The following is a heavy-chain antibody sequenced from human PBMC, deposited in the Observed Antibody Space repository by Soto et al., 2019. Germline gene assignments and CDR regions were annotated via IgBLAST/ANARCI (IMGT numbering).Heavy chain of an antibody. D-gene: IGHD3-10*01. J-gene: IGHJ6*02. CDR2: IYYSGST. CDR3: ARSGVGNYYGSGSYPPGRYYYGMDV. V-gene: IGHV4-59*01. Sequence: SETLSLTCTVSGGSISSYYWSWIRQPPGKGLEWIGYIYYSGSTNYNPSLKSRVTISVDTSKNQLSLKLSSVTAADTAVYYCARSGVGNYYGSGSYPPGRYYYGMDVWGQGTTVTVSS. CDR1: GGSISSYY.